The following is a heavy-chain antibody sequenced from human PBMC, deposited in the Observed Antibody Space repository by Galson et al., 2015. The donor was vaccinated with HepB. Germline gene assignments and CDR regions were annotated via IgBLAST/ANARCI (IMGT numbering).Heavy chain of an antibody. J-gene: IGHJ6*02. CDR1: GFTFSSYG. CDR2: ISYDGSNK. CDR3: AKDVGPYYDFWSGYFPDYYYYGMDG. D-gene: IGHD3-3*01. V-gene: IGHV3-30*18. Sequence: SLRLSCAASGFTFSSYGMHWVRQAPGKGLEWVAVISYDGSNKYYADSVKGRFTISRDNSKNTLYLQMNSLRAEDTAVYYCAKDVGPYYDFWSGYFPDYYYYGMDGCGQGTTVTVSS.